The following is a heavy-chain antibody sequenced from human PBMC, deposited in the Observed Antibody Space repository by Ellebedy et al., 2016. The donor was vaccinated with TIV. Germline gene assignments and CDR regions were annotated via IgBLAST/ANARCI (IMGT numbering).Heavy chain of an antibody. Sequence: GESLKISCAASGFTFSSYAMSWVRQAPGKGLEWVSTISGSGGYTYYADSVKGRFTISRDNSKRTVDLQMNSLRAEDTAIYFCAKDRTSGDGYWVFDNWGQGTLVSVSS. V-gene: IGHV3-23*01. CDR2: ISGSGGYT. J-gene: IGHJ4*02. D-gene: IGHD5-18*01. CDR1: GFTFSSYA. CDR3: AKDRTSGDGYWVFDN.